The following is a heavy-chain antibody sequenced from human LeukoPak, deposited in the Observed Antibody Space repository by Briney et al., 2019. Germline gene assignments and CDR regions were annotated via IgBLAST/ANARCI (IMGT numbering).Heavy chain of an antibody. V-gene: IGHV1-46*01. CDR3: ARTAARRFDY. CDR2: INPTGGST. CDR1: GYTFPSYF. Sequence: ASVKVSCKASGYTFPSYFMHWVRQAPGQGLEWMGVINPTGGSTTYAQKFQGRVTMTRDTSTSTVYMELSSLRSDDTAVYYCARTAARRFDYWGQGTLVTVSS. D-gene: IGHD6-6*01. J-gene: IGHJ4*02.